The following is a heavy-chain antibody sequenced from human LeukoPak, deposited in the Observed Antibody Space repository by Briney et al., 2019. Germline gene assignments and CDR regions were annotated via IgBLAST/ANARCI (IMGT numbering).Heavy chain of an antibody. V-gene: IGHV1-46*01. CDR3: ARTAARRFDY. CDR2: INPTGGST. CDR1: GYTFPSYF. Sequence: ASVKVSCKASGYTFPSYFMHWVRQAPGQGLEWMGVINPTGGSTTYAQKFQGRVTMTRDTSTSTVYMELSSLRSDDTAVYYCARTAARRFDYWGQGTLVTVSS. D-gene: IGHD6-6*01. J-gene: IGHJ4*02.